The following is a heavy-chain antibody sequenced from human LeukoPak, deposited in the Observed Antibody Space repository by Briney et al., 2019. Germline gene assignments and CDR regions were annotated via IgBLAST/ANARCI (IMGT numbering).Heavy chain of an antibody. Sequence: GGSLRLSCAASGFTFSRYWMSWVRQAPGKGLEWVANIKQDGSEKYYVDSVKGRFTISRDNAKNSLYLQMNSLRAEDTAVYYCARGHSSSWYGYYYYGMDVWGQGTTVTVSS. CDR1: GFTFSRYW. CDR3: ARGHSSSWYGYYYYGMDV. D-gene: IGHD6-13*01. J-gene: IGHJ6*02. CDR2: IKQDGSEK. V-gene: IGHV3-7*01.